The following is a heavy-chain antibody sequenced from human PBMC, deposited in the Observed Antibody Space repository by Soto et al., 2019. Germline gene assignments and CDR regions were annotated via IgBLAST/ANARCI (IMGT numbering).Heavy chain of an antibody. CDR3: AKDLTRQLAHGLDP. J-gene: IGHJ5*02. CDR2: INAHSGGT. V-gene: IGHV1-2*02. Sequence: ASVKVSCKGSGFAFTGYYVHWLRQAPGQGLEWMGWINAHSGGTEYAQKFQGRVTLTRDTSISTAYMTLSSLRSDDTAIYYCAKDLTRQLAHGLDPWGQGTQVTVSS. CDR1: GFAFTGYY. D-gene: IGHD6-6*01.